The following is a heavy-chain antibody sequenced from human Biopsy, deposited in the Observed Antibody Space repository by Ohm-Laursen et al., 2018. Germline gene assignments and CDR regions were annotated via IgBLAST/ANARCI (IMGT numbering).Heavy chain of an antibody. CDR2: IYSSGGT. Sequence: SDTLSLTCNVSGGSLSLSYWSWIRQPPGKGLEWIGYIYSSGGTDYNPSLKSRVTISLDTSKNQFSLTLTSVTVADTAIYYCARRPHARDNWFDPWGQGTLVTVSS. V-gene: IGHV4-4*08. J-gene: IGHJ5*02. CDR1: GGSLSLSY. CDR3: ARRPHARDNWFDP.